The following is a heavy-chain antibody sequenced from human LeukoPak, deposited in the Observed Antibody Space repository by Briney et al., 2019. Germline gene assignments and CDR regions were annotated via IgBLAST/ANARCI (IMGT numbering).Heavy chain of an antibody. Sequence: SETLSLTCTVSGGSISSYYWSWIRQPPGKGLEWIGYIYCTGSTNYNPSLKSRVTISIDTSKNQFSLNLSSVTAADTAVYYCAGGGTTVTFDYWGQGTLVTVSS. D-gene: IGHD4-17*01. CDR1: GGSISSYY. CDR2: IYCTGST. CDR3: AGGGTTVTFDY. J-gene: IGHJ4*02. V-gene: IGHV4-59*01.